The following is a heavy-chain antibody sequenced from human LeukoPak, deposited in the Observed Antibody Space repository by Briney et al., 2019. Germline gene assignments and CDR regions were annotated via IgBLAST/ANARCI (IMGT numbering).Heavy chain of an antibody. CDR2: IYTSGST. D-gene: IGHD3-10*01. V-gene: IGHV4-59*10. CDR3: ARVMVRGGMGDY. CDR1: GGSFSGYY. J-gene: IGHJ4*02. Sequence: SETLSLTCAVYGGSFSGYYWSWIRQPPGKGLEWIGRIYTSGSTNYNPSLKSRVTMSVDTSKNQFSLKLSSVTAADTAVYYCARVMVRGGMGDYWGQGTLVTVSS.